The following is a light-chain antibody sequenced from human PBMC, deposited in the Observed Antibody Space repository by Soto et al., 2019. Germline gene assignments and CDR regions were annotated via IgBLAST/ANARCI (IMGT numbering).Light chain of an antibody. CDR1: QALVHSEGKTY. CDR2: KIP. V-gene: IGKV2-24*01. CDR3: MQATQFPYT. Sequence: DIVMTQPPLSPPFTFGQPASTSSRSSQALVHSEGKTYLSWLQRRPVQPPRLLIYKIPNRFSGVPDRFSGSGAGTDFTLKISRVEAEDVGVYYCMQATQFPYTFGQGTKLEIK. J-gene: IGKJ2*01.